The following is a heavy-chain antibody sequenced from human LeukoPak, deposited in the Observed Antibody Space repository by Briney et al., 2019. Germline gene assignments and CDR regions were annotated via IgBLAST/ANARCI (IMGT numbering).Heavy chain of an antibody. CDR3: ARGRGSRTGSNGDYLDY. D-gene: IGHD1-1*01. Sequence: ASVKVSCKTSGGPFSSHAVNWVRQAPGQGLEWMGRIIPILGLRNYAQRFQGRVTITADKSTSTVYMDVTRLRSEDTAVYFCARGRGSRTGSNGDYLDYWGQGTLVTVSS. V-gene: IGHV1-69*04. CDR2: IIPILGLR. CDR1: GGPFSSHA. J-gene: IGHJ4*02.